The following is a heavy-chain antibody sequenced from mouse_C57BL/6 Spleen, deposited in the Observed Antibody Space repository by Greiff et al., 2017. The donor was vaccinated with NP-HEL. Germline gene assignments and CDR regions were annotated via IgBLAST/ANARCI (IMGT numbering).Heavy chain of an antibody. D-gene: IGHD1-1*01. Sequence: EVKLVESGEGLVKPGGSLKLSCAASGFTFSSYAMSWVRQTPEKRLEWVAYISSGGDYIYYADTVKGRFTISRDNARNTLYLQMSSLKSEDTAMYYCTRVDYGSSGWAMDYWGQGTSVTVSS. V-gene: IGHV5-9-1*02. CDR2: ISSGGDYI. CDR1: GFTFSSYA. J-gene: IGHJ4*01. CDR3: TRVDYGSSGWAMDY.